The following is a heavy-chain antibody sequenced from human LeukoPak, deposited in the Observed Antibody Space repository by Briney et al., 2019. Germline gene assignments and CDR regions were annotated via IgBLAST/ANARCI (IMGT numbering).Heavy chain of an antibody. CDR1: GFTFSTYS. Sequence: GRSLRLSCAASGFTFSTYSMHWVRQAPGKGVQWVALISYDGSKRYYTDSVEGRFTISRDNSKNTLYLQMDSLRAEDTAVYYCARVRDKSGYYSRNKNAFDIWGQGTMVTVSS. D-gene: IGHD3-3*01. V-gene: IGHV3-30*04. J-gene: IGHJ3*02. CDR2: ISYDGSKR. CDR3: ARVRDKSGYYSRNKNAFDI.